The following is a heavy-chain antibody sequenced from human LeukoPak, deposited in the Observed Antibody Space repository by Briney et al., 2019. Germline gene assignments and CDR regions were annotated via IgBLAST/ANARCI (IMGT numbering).Heavy chain of an antibody. CDR2: ISAYNGNT. CDR3: ARGSPPRRNYDSRGYYSYYFDY. V-gene: IGHV1-18*01. Sequence: ASVKVSCKASGYTFTSYGISWVRQAPGQGLEWMGWISAYNGNTNYAQKLQGRVTMSTDTSTSTVYMELRSLRSDDTAVYYCARGSPPRRNYDSRGYYSYYFDYWGQGTLVTVSS. D-gene: IGHD3-22*01. J-gene: IGHJ4*02. CDR1: GYTFTSYG.